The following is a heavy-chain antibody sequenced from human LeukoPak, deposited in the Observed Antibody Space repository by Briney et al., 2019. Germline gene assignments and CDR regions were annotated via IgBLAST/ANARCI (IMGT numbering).Heavy chain of an antibody. V-gene: IGHV3-7*04. D-gene: IGHD6-13*01. CDR2: IKQDGSEK. Sequence: GGSLRLSCAASGFTFSSYWMSWVRQAPGKGLQWVANIKQDGSEKYYVDSVKGRFTISRDNAKNSLYLQMNSLRAEDTAVYYCARGTIAAAGYYYFDYWGQGTQVTVSS. CDR1: GFTFSSYW. J-gene: IGHJ4*02. CDR3: ARGTIAAAGYYYFDY.